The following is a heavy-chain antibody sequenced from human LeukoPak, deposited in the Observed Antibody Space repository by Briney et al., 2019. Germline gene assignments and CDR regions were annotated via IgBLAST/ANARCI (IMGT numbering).Heavy chain of an antibody. D-gene: IGHD1-26*01. V-gene: IGHV3-49*03. CDR1: GFTFGDYA. J-gene: IGHJ5*02. Sequence: GGSLRLSCTASGFTFGDYAMSWFRQAPGKGLEWVGFIRSKAYGGTTEYAASVKGRFTISRDDSKSIAYLQMYSLKTEDTAVYYCTRDRTVGATITPWFDPWGQGTLVTVSS. CDR3: TRDRTVGATITPWFDP. CDR2: IRSKAYGGTT.